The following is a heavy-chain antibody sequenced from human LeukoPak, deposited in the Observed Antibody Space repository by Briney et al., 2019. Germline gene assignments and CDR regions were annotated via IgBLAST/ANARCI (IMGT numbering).Heavy chain of an antibody. CDR3: ARESGSYAGGFDY. J-gene: IGHJ4*02. D-gene: IGHD1-26*01. CDR1: GFTFSSYA. V-gene: IGHV3-30*04. CDR2: ISYDGSNK. Sequence: PGGSPRLSCAASGFTFSSYAMHWVRQAPGKGLEWVAVISYDGSNKYYADSVKGRFTISRDNSKNTLYLQMNSLRAEDTAVYYCARESGSYAGGFDYWGQGTLVTVSS.